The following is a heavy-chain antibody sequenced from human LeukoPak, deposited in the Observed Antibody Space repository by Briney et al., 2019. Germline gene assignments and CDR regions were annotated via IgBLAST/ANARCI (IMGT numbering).Heavy chain of an antibody. J-gene: IGHJ4*02. Sequence: SETLSLTCTVSGSSIRSYYWSWVRQPPGKGLEYIGYIYYTGSTNSSPSLKSRVTISVDTSKNQFSLKLNSVTAADTAVYYCARHPIFGGSNVYAFDFWGQGTLVTVSS. V-gene: IGHV4-59*08. CDR2: IYYTGST. CDR1: GSSIRSYY. D-gene: IGHD3-16*01. CDR3: ARHPIFGGSNVYAFDF.